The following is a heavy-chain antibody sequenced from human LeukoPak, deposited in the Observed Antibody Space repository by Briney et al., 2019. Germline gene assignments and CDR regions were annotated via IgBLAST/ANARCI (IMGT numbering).Heavy chain of an antibody. CDR3: AREYSYGSYYFDY. D-gene: IGHD5-18*01. CDR1: GGSISSSSYY. Sequence: SETLSLTCTVSGGSISSSSYYWGWIRQPPGKGLEWIGSIYYSGSTYYNPSLKSRVTISVDTSKNQFSLKLSSVTAADTAVYYCAREYSYGSYYFDYWGQGTLVTVSS. CDR2: IYYSGST. J-gene: IGHJ4*02. V-gene: IGHV4-39*07.